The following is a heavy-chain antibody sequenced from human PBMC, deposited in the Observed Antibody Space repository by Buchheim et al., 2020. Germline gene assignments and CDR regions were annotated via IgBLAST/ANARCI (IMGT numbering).Heavy chain of an antibody. CDR1: GGSISSSSYH. V-gene: IGHV4-39*01. CDR2: VSYSGST. Sequence: QLQLQESGPGLVKPSETLCLTCTVSGGSISSSSYHWGWIRQPPGKGLEWIGSVSYSGSTYYNPSLKSRVTISVDTTKNQFSLRLSSVTAADTAVYYCARWMEWLLGAFDYWGQGTL. D-gene: IGHD3-3*01. CDR3: ARWMEWLLGAFDY. J-gene: IGHJ4*02.